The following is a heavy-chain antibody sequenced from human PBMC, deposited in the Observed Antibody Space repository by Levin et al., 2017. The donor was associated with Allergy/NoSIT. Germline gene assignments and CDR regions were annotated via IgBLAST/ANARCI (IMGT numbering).Heavy chain of an antibody. CDR3: ARESWANTMVRGVNDY. D-gene: IGHD3-10*01. CDR1: GFTFSSYS. Sequence: PGGSLRLSCAASGFTFSSYSMNWVRQAPGKGLEWVSYISSSSSTIYYADSVKGRFTISRDNAKNSLYLQMNSLRDEDTAVYYCARESWANTMVRGVNDYWGQGTLVTVSS. J-gene: IGHJ4*02. CDR2: ISSSSSTI. V-gene: IGHV3-48*02.